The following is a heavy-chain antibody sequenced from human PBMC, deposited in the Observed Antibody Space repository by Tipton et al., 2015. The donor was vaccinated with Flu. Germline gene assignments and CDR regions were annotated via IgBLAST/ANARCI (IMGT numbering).Heavy chain of an antibody. CDR3: ARDYLLGDLSFFDN. J-gene: IGHJ4*02. D-gene: IGHD3-16*02. Sequence: LSLTGTVSGDSISSYYWSWIRQPAGKGLEWIGRIYTSGSTNYNASLKSRVTMSVDTSKNQFSLKLSSVTVADTAVYYCARDYLLGDLSFFDNWGQGTLVTVSS. CDR1: GDSISSYY. V-gene: IGHV4-4*07. CDR2: IYTSGST.